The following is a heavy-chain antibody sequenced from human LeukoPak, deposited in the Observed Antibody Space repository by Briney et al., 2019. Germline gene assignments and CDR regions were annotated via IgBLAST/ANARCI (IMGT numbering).Heavy chain of an antibody. CDR2: ISYDGSNK. D-gene: IGHD3-22*01. Sequence: GRSLRLSCAASGFTFSSYAMHWVRQAPGKGLEWVAVISYDGSNKYYADSVKGRFTISRDNSKNTLYLQMNSLSAEDTAVYYCARVAPPDYYDSSGLTYYFDYWGQGTLVTVSS. V-gene: IGHV3-30*04. CDR3: ARVAPPDYYDSSGLTYYFDY. J-gene: IGHJ4*02. CDR1: GFTFSSYA.